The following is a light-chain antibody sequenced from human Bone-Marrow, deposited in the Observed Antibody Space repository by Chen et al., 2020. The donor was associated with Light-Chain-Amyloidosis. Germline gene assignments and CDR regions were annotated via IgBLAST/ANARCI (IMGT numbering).Light chain of an antibody. CDR3: TSITSSSAYV. Sequence: QSALSQPAYVSRSPGQSIPISCTGTSGDVGKYNYVSWYQQHPGNAPKVMIYAVSTRPSGVSNRFSGSKSGNTSSMTSSRLQAEDEADYYCTSITSSSAYVFGPGTKVTVL. V-gene: IGLV2-14*01. CDR1: SGDVGKYNY. CDR2: AVS. J-gene: IGLJ1*01.